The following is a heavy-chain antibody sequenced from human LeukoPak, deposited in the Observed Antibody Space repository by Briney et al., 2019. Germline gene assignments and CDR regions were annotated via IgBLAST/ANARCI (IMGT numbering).Heavy chain of an antibody. J-gene: IGHJ4*02. CDR1: GYTFTSYS. D-gene: IGHD6-19*01. V-gene: IGHV1-18*01. CDR3: ARDKWQWLVSGNFDY. Sequence: GASVKVSCKASGYTFTSYSISWVRQAPGQGLEWMGRISAYNGNTDYAQKFQGRVTMTTDTSTSTAYMELRSLRSDDTAVYYRARDKWQWLVSGNFDYWGQGTLVTVSS. CDR2: ISAYNGNT.